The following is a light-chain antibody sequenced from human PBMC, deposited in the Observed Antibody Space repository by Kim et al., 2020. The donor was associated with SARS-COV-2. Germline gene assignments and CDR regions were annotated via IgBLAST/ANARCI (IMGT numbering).Light chain of an antibody. CDR2: GAS. J-gene: IGKJ5*01. V-gene: IGKV3-11*01. CDR3: QQRSTT. Sequence: TLSLSLRERATLSCRASQSVSSYLAWYQQKPGQPPGLLIYGASNRATGIPARFSGSGSGTDFTLTISSLEPEDSAVYYCQQRSTTFGQGTRLEIK. CDR1: QSVSSY.